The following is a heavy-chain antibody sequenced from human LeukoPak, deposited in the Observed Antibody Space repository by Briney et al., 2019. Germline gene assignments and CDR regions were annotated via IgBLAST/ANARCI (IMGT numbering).Heavy chain of an antibody. Sequence: GGSLRLSCAASGFTFSSYEMNLVRQAPGKGLEWVSYISSSGSTIYYADSVKGRFTISRDNAKNSLYLQMNSLRAEDTAVYYCARDRVVVTAIQNRYFDYWGQGTLVTVSS. V-gene: IGHV3-48*03. CDR2: ISSSGSTI. CDR1: GFTFSSYE. CDR3: ARDRVVVTAIQNRYFDY. D-gene: IGHD2-21*02. J-gene: IGHJ4*02.